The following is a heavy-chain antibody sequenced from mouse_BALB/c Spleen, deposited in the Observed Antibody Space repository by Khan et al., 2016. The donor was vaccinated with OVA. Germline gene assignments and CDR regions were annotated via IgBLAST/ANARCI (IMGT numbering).Heavy chain of an antibody. J-gene: IGHJ2*01. CDR2: INPHIGET. V-gene: IGHV1-20*02. D-gene: IGHD1-1*01. CDR3: ARKNGSDFDY. CDR1: GYSFTGYF. Sequence: VQLKESGPELVKPGASVKISCKASGYSFTGYFMNWVMQSHGKSLEWIGRINPHIGETFYNQKFKDQATLTVDESSTTAHMELRSLSSEDSAVYYCARKNGSDFDYWGQGTTLTVSS.